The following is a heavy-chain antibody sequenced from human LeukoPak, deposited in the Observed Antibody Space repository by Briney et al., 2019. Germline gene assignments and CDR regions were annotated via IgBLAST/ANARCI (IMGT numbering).Heavy chain of an antibody. CDR1: GFSLSTSGVG. CDR2: IYWDDDK. D-gene: IGHD4-11*01. CDR3: AYRTTTGNYVRWFDP. V-gene: IGHV2-5*02. J-gene: IGHJ5*02. Sequence: SGPTLVKPTQTLTLTCTFSGFSLSTSGVGVGWIRQPPGKALEWLALIYWDDDKRYSPSLKSRLTITKDTSKNQVVLTMTNMDPVDTATYYCAYRTTTGNYVRWFDPWGQGTLVTVPS.